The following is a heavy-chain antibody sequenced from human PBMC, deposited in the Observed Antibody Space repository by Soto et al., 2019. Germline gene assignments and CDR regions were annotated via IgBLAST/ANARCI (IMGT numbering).Heavy chain of an antibody. CDR1: GDSLKNHY. J-gene: IGHJ4*02. D-gene: IGHD4-17*01. CDR2: IYDSGST. Sequence: SETLSLTCSVSGDSLKNHYWAWIRHSPGKGLEWIGNIYDSGSTNYSPALKSRVSMSVDTSKNLLSLKMNSVTAADTAVYYCARTTAVPNTLRSRYFFDYWGQGTLVTVSS. CDR3: ARTTAVPNTLRSRYFFDY. V-gene: IGHV4-59*11.